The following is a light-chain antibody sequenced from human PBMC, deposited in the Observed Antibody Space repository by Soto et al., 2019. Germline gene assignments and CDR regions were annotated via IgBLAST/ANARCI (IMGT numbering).Light chain of an antibody. V-gene: IGKV3-11*01. CDR3: QQRSNWPSIT. CDR2: GAS. J-gene: IGKJ5*01. Sequence: EIVLTQSPATLSLSPGERATLSCRASQSVSSYLAWYQQKPGQAPRLLIYGASNRATGIPARFSGSGSGTDVTLTISSLEPEDSAVYYCQQRSNWPSITFGQGTRLEIK. CDR1: QSVSSY.